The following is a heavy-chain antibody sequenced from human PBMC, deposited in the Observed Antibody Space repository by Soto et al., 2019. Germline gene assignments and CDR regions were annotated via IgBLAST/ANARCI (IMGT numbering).Heavy chain of an antibody. D-gene: IGHD3-22*01. J-gene: IGHJ5*02. CDR2: IVVGSGNT. V-gene: IGHV1-58*01. CDR3: AADPQYYYDSSYVFGSSGFDP. CDR1: GFTFTSSA. Sequence: GASVKVSCKASGFTFTSSAVQWVRQARGQRLEWIGWIVVGSGNTNYAQKFQERVTITRDMSTSTAYMELSSLRSEDTAVYYCAADPQYYYDSSYVFGSSGFDPSGQGTLVTVSS.